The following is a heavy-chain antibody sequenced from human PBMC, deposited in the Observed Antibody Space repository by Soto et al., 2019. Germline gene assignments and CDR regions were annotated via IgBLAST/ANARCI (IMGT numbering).Heavy chain of an antibody. Sequence: QVQVVQSRAEMKSPGSSVKVSCKATGYIFIGSYLHWIRQAPGQGPEWMGSIYPATGDTDYAQTYQGRVILTGDTAIGTAYMELKWLTFDDTGMYYCARGPSEWGQGTLVTVSS. CDR3: ARGPSE. J-gene: IGHJ4*02. CDR1: GYIFIGSY. V-gene: IGHV1-2*02. CDR2: IYPATGDT.